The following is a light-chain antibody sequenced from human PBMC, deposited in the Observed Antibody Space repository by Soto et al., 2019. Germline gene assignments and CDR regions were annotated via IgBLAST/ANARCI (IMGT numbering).Light chain of an antibody. CDR3: VQGTHWPWT. CDR2: QVS. CDR1: QGLVYSDGNTF. J-gene: IGKJ1*01. V-gene: IGKV2-30*01. Sequence: DVVMTQSPLSLSVTLGQTASISCRSSQGLVYSDGNTFLNWFHQRPGQSPRRLIYQVSNRDSGVPDRFSGNGSGTEYTLTISRVEPEDVGIYYCVQGTHWPWTFRQGTKVEIK.